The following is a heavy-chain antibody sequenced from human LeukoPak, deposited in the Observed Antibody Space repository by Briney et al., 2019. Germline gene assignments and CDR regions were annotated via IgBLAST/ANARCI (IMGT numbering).Heavy chain of an antibody. CDR3: ARDLNPVAGDAFDI. J-gene: IGHJ3*02. Sequence: ASVKVSCKASGGTFSSYTISWVRQAPGQGLEWMGRIIPILGIANYAQKFQGRVTITTDESTSTAYMELSSLRSEDTAVYYCARDLNPVAGDAFDIWGQGTMVTVSS. D-gene: IGHD6-19*01. V-gene: IGHV1-69*16. CDR2: IIPILGIA. CDR1: GGTFSSYT.